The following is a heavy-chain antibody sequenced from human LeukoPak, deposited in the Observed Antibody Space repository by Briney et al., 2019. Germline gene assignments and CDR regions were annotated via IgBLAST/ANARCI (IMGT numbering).Heavy chain of an antibody. D-gene: IGHD6-19*01. CDR1: GFTFDDFA. V-gene: IGHV3-9*03. J-gene: IGHJ4*02. CDR2: ISWNSGDI. Sequence: GGSLRLSCAASGFTFDDFAMHWVRQPPGKVLEWVSCISWNSGDIAYTDSVKGRFTISRDNAKNSLYLQMNSLRTEDMALYYCAKGSSSGSEYYFDYWGQGTLVTVSS. CDR3: AKGSSSGSEYYFDY.